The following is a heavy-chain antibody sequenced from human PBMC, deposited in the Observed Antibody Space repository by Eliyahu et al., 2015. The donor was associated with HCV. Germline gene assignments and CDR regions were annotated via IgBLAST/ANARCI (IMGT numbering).Heavy chain of an antibody. CDR1: GGSXTTYY. Sequence: QVQLQESGPGLVKPSETLSLTCSXXGGSXTTYYWSWIRQPPGKGLEWIGYIHXSGSTNXNPSLKSRVTISVXTSKNQFSLXLTSVTAADTAVYYCASGGGGIAVAGTGGWFDPWGQGTLVSVSS. D-gene: IGHD6-19*01. J-gene: IGHJ5*02. V-gene: IGHV4-59*01. CDR2: IHXSGST. CDR3: ASGGGGIAVAGTGGWFDP.